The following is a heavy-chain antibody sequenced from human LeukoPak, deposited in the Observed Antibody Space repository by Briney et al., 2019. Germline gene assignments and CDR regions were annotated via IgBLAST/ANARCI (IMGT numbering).Heavy chain of an antibody. CDR2: ISYHGSNE. Sequence: GGSLRLSCAASGFTFSSYAMSWVRQAPDKGLEWVAMISYHGSNEYYADSVKGRFTISRDNSKNTLYLQMNNPRVEDTAIYYCARVHDTTGYYHYFDSWGQGTLVTVSS. CDR3: ARVHDTTGYYHYFDS. J-gene: IGHJ4*02. V-gene: IGHV3-30*03. CDR1: GFTFSSYA. D-gene: IGHD3-9*01.